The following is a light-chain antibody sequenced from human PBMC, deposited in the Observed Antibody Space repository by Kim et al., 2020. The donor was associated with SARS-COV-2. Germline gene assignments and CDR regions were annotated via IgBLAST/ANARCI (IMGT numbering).Light chain of an antibody. Sequence: SYELTQPLSVSVALGQTAKITCGGSNIGRKNVHWYQQKPGQAPVLVIYRDDYRPSGIPERFSGSNSGNTATLTISRAQVGDEADYYCHIWDSRAYVFGTG. CDR2: RDD. J-gene: IGLJ1*01. V-gene: IGLV3-9*01. CDR1: NIGRKN. CDR3: HIWDSRAYV.